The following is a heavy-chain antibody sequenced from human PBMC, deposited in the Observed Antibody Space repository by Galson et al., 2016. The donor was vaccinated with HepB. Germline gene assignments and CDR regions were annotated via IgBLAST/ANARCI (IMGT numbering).Heavy chain of an antibody. CDR1: GGIFNNFA. D-gene: IGHD3-3*02. CDR3: AKLAFQLRMRNYNIYGLDV. V-gene: IGHV1-69*13. CDR2: IIPRFGTP. Sequence: SVKVSCKASGGIFNNFAITWVRQAPGQGLEWMGGIIPRFGTPTYAQKFQGKVTITADESTSTAYMEMSSLSSEDTAIYYCAKLAFQLRMRNYNIYGLDVWGQGTTVTVSS. J-gene: IGHJ6*02.